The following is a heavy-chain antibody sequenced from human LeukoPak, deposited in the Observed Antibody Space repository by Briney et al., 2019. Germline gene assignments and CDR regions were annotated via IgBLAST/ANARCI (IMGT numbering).Heavy chain of an antibody. CDR1: GDSVSSISVA. Sequence: SQTPSLTCAISGDSVSSISVAWNWIRQSPSRGLEWLGRTYLRSKWYNDYAISVRSRITINPDTSKNQFSLQLNSVTPEDTAVYYCAAGYYDWFDPWGQGTLVTVSS. V-gene: IGHV6-1*01. J-gene: IGHJ5*02. CDR2: TYLRSKWYN. D-gene: IGHD3-3*01. CDR3: AAGYYDWFDP.